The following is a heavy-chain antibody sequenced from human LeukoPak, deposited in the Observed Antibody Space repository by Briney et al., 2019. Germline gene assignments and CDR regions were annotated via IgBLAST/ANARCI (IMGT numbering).Heavy chain of an antibody. CDR3: ARPTYYDILTGYYSLYYFDY. Sequence: ASVKVSCKASGYTFTGYSVHWVRQAPGQGLEWMGWINPNSGGTNYAQKFQGRVTMTRDTSISTAYMELSRLRSDDTAVYYCARPTYYDILTGYYSLYYFDYWGQGTLVTVSS. V-gene: IGHV1-2*02. CDR1: GYTFTGYS. J-gene: IGHJ4*02. D-gene: IGHD3-9*01. CDR2: INPNSGGT.